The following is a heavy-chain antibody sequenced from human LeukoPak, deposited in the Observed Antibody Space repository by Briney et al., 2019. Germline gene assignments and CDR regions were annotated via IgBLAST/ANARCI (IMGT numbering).Heavy chain of an antibody. Sequence: PSETLSLTCTVSGGSISSYYWSWIRQPAGKGLEWIGRIYTSGSTNYNPSLKSRVTMSVDTSKNRFSLKLSSVTAADTAVYYCARATHDYSNYGMVYFDYWGQGTLVTVSS. CDR3: ARATHDYSNYGMVYFDY. CDR2: IYTSGST. J-gene: IGHJ4*02. CDR1: GGSISSYY. V-gene: IGHV4-4*07. D-gene: IGHD4-11*01.